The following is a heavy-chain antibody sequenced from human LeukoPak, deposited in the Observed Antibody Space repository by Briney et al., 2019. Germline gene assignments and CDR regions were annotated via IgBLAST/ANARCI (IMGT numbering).Heavy chain of an antibody. CDR1: GYTLTELP. Sequence: GASVKVSCKVSGYTLTELPIHWVRQAPGKGLEWMGGFDPEDGETIYAQKFQGRLTMTEDTSTDTAYMELRSLRSEDTAVYFCASESGYDVSTGYYKTQRMFVYWGQGALVTVSS. V-gene: IGHV1-24*01. CDR3: ASESGYDVSTGYYKTQRMFVY. J-gene: IGHJ4*02. D-gene: IGHD3-9*01. CDR2: FDPEDGET.